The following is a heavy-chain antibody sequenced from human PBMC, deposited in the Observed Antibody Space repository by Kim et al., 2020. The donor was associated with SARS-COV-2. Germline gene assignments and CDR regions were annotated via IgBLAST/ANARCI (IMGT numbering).Heavy chain of an antibody. CDR2: ISSSSSYT. CDR1: GFTFSDYY. V-gene: IGHV3-11*05. J-gene: IGHJ4*02. D-gene: IGHD5-12*01. Sequence: GGSLRLSCAASGFTFSDYYMSWIRQAPGKGLEWVSYISSSSSYTNYADSVKGRFTISRDNAKNSLYPQMNSLRAEDTAVYYCARALPEWLRSEPHFDYWGQGTLVTVSS. CDR3: ARALPEWLRSEPHFDY.